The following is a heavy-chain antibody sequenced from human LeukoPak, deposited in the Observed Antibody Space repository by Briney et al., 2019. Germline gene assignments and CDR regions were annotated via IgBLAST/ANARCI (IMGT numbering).Heavy chain of an antibody. J-gene: IGHJ4*02. CDR2: IYYSGST. CDR1: YY. Sequence: YYWSWIRQPPGKGLEWIGYIYYSGSTNYNPSLKSRVTISVDTSKNQFSLKLSSVTAADTAVYYCARGVRGLKRMLDYWGQGTLVTVSS. D-gene: IGHD3-10*01. V-gene: IGHV4-59*01. CDR3: ARGVRGLKRMLDY.